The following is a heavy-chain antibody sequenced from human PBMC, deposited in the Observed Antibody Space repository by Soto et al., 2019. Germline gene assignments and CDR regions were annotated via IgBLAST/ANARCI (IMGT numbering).Heavy chain of an antibody. CDR1: GFTFSSYA. V-gene: IGHV3-30-3*01. CDR2: ISYDGSNK. J-gene: IGHJ4*02. D-gene: IGHD3-22*01. CDR3: ARGDYDSSGYYSYFDY. Sequence: QVQLVESGGGVVQPGRSLRLSCAASGFTFSSYAMHWVRQAPGKGLEWVAVISYDGSNKYYADSVKGRFTISRDNSKNTLYLQMNSLRAEDTAVYYCARGDYDSSGYYSYFDYWGQGTLVTVSS.